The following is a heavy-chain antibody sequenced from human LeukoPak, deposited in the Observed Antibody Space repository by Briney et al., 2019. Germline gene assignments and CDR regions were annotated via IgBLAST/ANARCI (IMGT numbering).Heavy chain of an antibody. CDR2: ISYSGST. Sequence: SETLSLTCTVSGGSISSSSYYWGWIRQPPGKGLEWIGSISYSGSTYYNPSLKSRVTISVDTSKNQFSLRLRSVTAADTAVYYCARLSYKRFDHWGQGTLVTDSS. V-gene: IGHV4-39*01. CDR3: ARLSYKRFDH. J-gene: IGHJ4*02. D-gene: IGHD1-14*01. CDR1: GGSISSSSYY.